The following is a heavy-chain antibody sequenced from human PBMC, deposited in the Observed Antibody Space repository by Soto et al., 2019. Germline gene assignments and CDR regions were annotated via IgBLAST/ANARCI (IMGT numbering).Heavy chain of an antibody. V-gene: IGHV1-2*04. J-gene: IGHJ4*02. CDR1: GYTFTGYY. D-gene: IGHD3-3*01. CDR2: INPNSGGT. Sequence: QVQLVQSGAEVKKPGASVKVSCKASGYTFTGYYMHWVRQAPGQGLEGMGWINPNSGGTNYAQKFQGWVTMTRDTSISTAYMELSRLRSDDTAVYYCARDGSVSDFWSGYSHFDYWGQGTLVTVSS. CDR3: ARDGSVSDFWSGYSHFDY.